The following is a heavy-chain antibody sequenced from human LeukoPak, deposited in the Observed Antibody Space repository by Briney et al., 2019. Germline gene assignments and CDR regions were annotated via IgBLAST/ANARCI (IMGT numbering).Heavy chain of an antibody. J-gene: IGHJ4*02. D-gene: IGHD7-27*01. V-gene: IGHV1-3*01. CDR2: INAGNGNT. CDR1: GYTFTSYA. Sequence: ASVKVSCKASGYTFTSYAMHWVRQAPGQRLEWMGWINAGNGNTKYSQKFQDRVTMTRNTSISTAYMELSSLRSDDTAVYYCARGPPDWGYDYWGPGTLVTVSS. CDR3: ARGPPDWGYDY.